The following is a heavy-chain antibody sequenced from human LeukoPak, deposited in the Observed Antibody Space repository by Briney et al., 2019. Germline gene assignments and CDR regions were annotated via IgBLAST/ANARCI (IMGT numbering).Heavy chain of an antibody. CDR1: GDSVSVSPAV. CDR3: ARGAVRGGTNFDY. J-gene: IGHJ4*02. CDR2: AYYRSRWYI. Sequence: SQTLSLTFAISGDSVSVSPAVWNWIRQSPSRGLEWLARAYYRSRWYIYYAVSVKGRITTTPDKSKNQFSLQLHSVTPEDTAVYYCARGAVRGGTNFDYWGQGTLVTVSS. D-gene: IGHD3-10*01. V-gene: IGHV6-1*01.